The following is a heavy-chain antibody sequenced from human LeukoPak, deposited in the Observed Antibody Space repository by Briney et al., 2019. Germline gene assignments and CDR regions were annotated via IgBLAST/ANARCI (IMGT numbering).Heavy chain of an antibody. D-gene: IGHD3-22*01. CDR2: IYPGDSDT. CDR3: ARQYYYDSSPQGFDP. CDR1: GYNLTNYW. V-gene: IGHV5-51*01. J-gene: IGHJ5*02. Sequence: GESLKISRNSSGYNLTNYWIGWVRQMPGKGLEWMGIIYPGDSDTRYSPSFQGQVTISAGKSISTAYLQWSSLKASDTAMYYCARQYYYDSSPQGFDPWGQGTLVTVSS.